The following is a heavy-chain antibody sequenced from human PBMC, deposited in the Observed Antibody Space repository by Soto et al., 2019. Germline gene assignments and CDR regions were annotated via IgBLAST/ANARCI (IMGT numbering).Heavy chain of an antibody. V-gene: IGHV4-61*01. Sequence: SETLSLTCTVSGGSVSSSFYYWSWIRQPPGKGLEWIGYIYYIGSTNYNPSLKSRVTMSVDTSKNQFSLKVTSVTAADTAVYYCARDPSYCTSTSCQGAYFYYYYGMDVWGQGTTVTVSS. CDR3: ARDPSYCTSTSCQGAYFYYYYGMDV. CDR2: IYYIGST. CDR1: GGSVSSSFYY. J-gene: IGHJ6*02. D-gene: IGHD2-2*01.